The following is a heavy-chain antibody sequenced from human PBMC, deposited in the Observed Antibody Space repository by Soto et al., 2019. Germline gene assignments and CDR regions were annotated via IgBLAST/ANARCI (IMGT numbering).Heavy chain of an antibody. CDR1: GGSFNDYW. V-gene: IGHV4-34*02. CDR2: IFQSVTT. CDR3: ARGRSYTWTF. Sequence: QVQVQQWGAGLLKPSETLSLTRAVYGGSFNDYWWSWIRQSPGGGLEWIGEIFQSVTTNYNPSLKSRVTMSIDTSKSQVSLKLTSVTAADTATYYCARGRSYTWTFGGQGSLVAVSS. D-gene: IGHD3-3*01. J-gene: IGHJ4*02.